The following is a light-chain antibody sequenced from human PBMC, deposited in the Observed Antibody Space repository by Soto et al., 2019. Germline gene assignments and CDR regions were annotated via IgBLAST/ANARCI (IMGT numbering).Light chain of an antibody. CDR1: SSNIGVNA. Sequence: QSVLTQPPSASETPGQRVTLSCSGGSSNIGVNAISWYQQLPGTAPKLLMYSNNQRPSGVPDRFSGSKSGTSASLAISGLRSEDEADYYCSARDDSLSGHWVFGGGTKLTVL. J-gene: IGLJ3*02. CDR2: SNN. V-gene: IGLV1-47*02. CDR3: SARDDSLSGHWV.